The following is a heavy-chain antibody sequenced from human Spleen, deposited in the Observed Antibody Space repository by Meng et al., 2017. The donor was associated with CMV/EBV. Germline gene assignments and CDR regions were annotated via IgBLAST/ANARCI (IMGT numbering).Heavy chain of an antibody. CDR3: AKVGSMAIVVVPAAIVYGMDV. CDR2: ISYDGSNK. Sequence: GGSLRLSCAASGFTFTSYAMHWVRQAPGKGLEWVAVISYDGSNKYYADSVKGRFTISRDNSKNTLYLQMNSLRAEDTAVYYCAKVGSMAIVVVPAAIVYGMDVWGQGTTVTVSS. V-gene: IGHV3-30*04. CDR1: GFTFTSYA. J-gene: IGHJ6*02. D-gene: IGHD2-2*03.